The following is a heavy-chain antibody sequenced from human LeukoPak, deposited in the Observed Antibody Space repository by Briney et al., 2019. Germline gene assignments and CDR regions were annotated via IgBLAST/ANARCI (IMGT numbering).Heavy chain of an antibody. CDR3: AGQISSGTQPCDWFDP. CDR1: GGSISSTSYY. V-gene: IGHV4-39*01. Sequence: SETLSLTCTVSGGSISSTSYYWGWIRQPPGRGLEWIASIYYSGTTYYNPSLKSRVTISVDTSKNQFSLKLSSVSAADTAVYYRAGQISSGTQPCDWFDPWGQGTLVTVSS. CDR2: IYYSGTT. D-gene: IGHD6-19*01. J-gene: IGHJ5*02.